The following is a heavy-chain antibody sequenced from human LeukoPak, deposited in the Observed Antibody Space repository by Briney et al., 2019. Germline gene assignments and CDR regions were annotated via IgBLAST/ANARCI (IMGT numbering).Heavy chain of an antibody. CDR3: ARDPFYYGSGSYQNYYFDY. J-gene: IGHJ4*02. CDR1: GYSISSGYY. CDR2: IYHSGST. D-gene: IGHD3-10*01. Sequence: SETLSLTCAVSGYSISSGYYWGWIRQPPGKGLEWIGSIYHSGSTYYNPSLKSRVTISVDTSKSQFSLKLSSVTAADTAVYYCARDPFYYGSGSYQNYYFDYWGQGTLVTVSS. V-gene: IGHV4-38-2*02.